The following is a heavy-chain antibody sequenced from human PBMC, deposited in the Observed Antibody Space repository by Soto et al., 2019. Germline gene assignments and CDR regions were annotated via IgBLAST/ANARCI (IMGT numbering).Heavy chain of an antibody. Sequence: ASVKVSCKASGYTFTSYYMHWVRQAPGQGLEWMGIINPSGGSTSYAQKFQGRVTMTRDTSTSTVYMELSSLRSEDTAVYYCARMREAIAAAGTLDYWSQGTLVTVSS. J-gene: IGHJ4*02. CDR2: INPSGGST. V-gene: IGHV1-46*01. D-gene: IGHD6-13*01. CDR1: GYTFTSYY. CDR3: ARMREAIAAAGTLDY.